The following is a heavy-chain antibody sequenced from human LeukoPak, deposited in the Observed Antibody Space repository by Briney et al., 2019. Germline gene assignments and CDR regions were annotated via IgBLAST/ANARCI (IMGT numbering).Heavy chain of an antibody. CDR1: GFTFSTYA. V-gene: IGHV3-23*01. CDR2: IGGSDGRT. CDR3: AKDSSSYDWDYMDV. D-gene: IGHD3-22*01. J-gene: IGHJ6*03. Sequence: GGSLRLSCAASGFTFSTYAMSWVRQAPGKGLEWVSLIGGSDGRTRYADSVKGRFTISRDNSKNTLYLEMNSLRAEDTAVYYCAKDSSSYDWDYMDVWGKGTTVKVSS.